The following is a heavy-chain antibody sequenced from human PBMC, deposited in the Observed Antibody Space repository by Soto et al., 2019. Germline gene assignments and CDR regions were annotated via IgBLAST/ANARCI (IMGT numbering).Heavy chain of an antibody. CDR2: IYSGGGT. J-gene: IGHJ6*02. D-gene: IGHD1-26*01. V-gene: IGHV3-53*04. Sequence: VQLVESGGGLVQPGGSLRLSCAASGFTVSTPYMNWVRQAPGKGLEWVSVIYSGGGTYYADSVKGRFTISRHNSNNTLSLQMNSLRPEDTAIYYCATHSGSYPPLYYYSGMDVWGQGTTVTVSS. CDR3: ATHSGSYPPLYYYSGMDV. CDR1: GFTVSTPY.